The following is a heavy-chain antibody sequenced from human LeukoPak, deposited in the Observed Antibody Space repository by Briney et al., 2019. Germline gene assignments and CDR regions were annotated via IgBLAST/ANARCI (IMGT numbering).Heavy chain of an antibody. CDR2: ITSGDTYI. Sequence: GGSLRLSCAASGFTFSSYTMNWVRQAPGKGLEWVSSITSGDTYIYYADSLKGRFTISRDNAKNSLYLQMNSLRAEDTAVYYCARGNQWYSASDYFDYWGQGTLVTVSS. CDR3: ARGNQWYSASDYFDY. V-gene: IGHV3-21*01. J-gene: IGHJ4*02. D-gene: IGHD2-15*01. CDR1: GFTFSSYT.